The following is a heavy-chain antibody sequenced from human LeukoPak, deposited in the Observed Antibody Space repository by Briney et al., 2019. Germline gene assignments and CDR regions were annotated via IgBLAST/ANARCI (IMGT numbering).Heavy chain of an antibody. J-gene: IGHJ3*02. D-gene: IGHD1-26*01. CDR1: GGSISNYY. V-gene: IGHV4-59*01. Sequence: SETLSLTCTVSGGSISNYYWSWIRQPPGKGLEWIGYIYYSGSTNYNPSLKSRVTISVDTSKNQFSLKLSSVTAADTAVYYCASQWELLGLDAFDIWGQGTMVTVSS. CDR2: IYYSGST. CDR3: ASQWELLGLDAFDI.